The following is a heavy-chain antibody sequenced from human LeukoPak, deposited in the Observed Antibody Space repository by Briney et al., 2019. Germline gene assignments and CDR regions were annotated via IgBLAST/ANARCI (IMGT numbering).Heavy chain of an antibody. CDR1: GGSTSSSSYY. D-gene: IGHD5-24*01. J-gene: IGHJ4*02. CDR2: IYYSGST. Sequence: SETLSLTCTVSGGSTSSSSYYWGWIRQPPGKGLEWIGSIYYSGSTYYNPSLKSRVTISVDTSKNQFSLKLSSVTAADTAVYYCAREKGGYNDYWGQGTLVTVSS. CDR3: AREKGGYNDY. V-gene: IGHV4-39*07.